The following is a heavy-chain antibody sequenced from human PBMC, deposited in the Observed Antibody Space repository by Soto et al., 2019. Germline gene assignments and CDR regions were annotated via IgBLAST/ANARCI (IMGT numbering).Heavy chain of an antibody. CDR2: ISSSGSTI. V-gene: IGHV3-48*03. CDR1: GFTFSSYE. D-gene: IGHD3-3*01. Sequence: EVQLVESGGGLVQPGGSLRLSCAASGFTFSSYEMNWVRQAPGKGLEWVSYISSSGSTIYYADSVKGQFTISRDNAKNSLYLQMNSLRAEDTAVYYCARVSSWSYSDYWGQGTLVTVSS. CDR3: ARVSSWSYSDY. J-gene: IGHJ4*02.